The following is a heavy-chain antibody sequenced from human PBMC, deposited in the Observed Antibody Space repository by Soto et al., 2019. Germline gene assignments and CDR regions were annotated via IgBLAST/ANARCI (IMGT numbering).Heavy chain of an antibody. CDR2: IYWDDDK. CDR1: GFSLSTSGVG. J-gene: IGHJ6*02. D-gene: IGHD4-17*01. V-gene: IGHV2-5*02. CDR3: AHVDYDSNYYYYGMDV. Sequence: QITLKESGPTLVKPTQTLTLTCTFSGFSLSTSGVGVGWIRQPPGKALEWLALIYWDDDKRYSPSLKSRLTITKDTSKNQVVLTMTNMDPVDTATYYCAHVDYDSNYYYYGMDVWGQGTTVTVSS.